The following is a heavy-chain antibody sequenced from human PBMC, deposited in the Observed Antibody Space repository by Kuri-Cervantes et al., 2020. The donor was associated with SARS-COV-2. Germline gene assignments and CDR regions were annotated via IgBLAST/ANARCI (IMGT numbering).Heavy chain of an antibody. D-gene: IGHD2-2*01. V-gene: IGHV4-59*11. CDR3: ARESGGYCSSTSCYFGGWFDP. CDR2: IYYSGST. CDR1: GGSISSHY. Sequence: SETLSLTCTVSGGSISSHYWSWIRQPPGKGLEWIGYIYYSGSTNYNPSLKSRVTISVDTSKNQFSLKLSSVTAADTAVYYCARESGGYCSSTSCYFGGWFDPWGQGTLVTVSS. J-gene: IGHJ5*02.